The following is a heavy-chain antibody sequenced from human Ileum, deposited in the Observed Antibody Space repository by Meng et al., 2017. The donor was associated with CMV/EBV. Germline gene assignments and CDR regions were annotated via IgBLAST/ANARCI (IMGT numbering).Heavy chain of an antibody. V-gene: IGHV4-34*01. J-gene: IGHJ6*02. D-gene: IGHD3-10*01. CDR3: ARDGVLWFGELLGGMDV. Sequence: SETLSLTFAVYGGSFSGYYWSWIRQPPGKGLEWIGEINHSVSTNYNPSLKSRVTISVATSKNQFSLKLSSVTAADTAVYYCARDGVLWFGELLGGMDVRGQGTMVTVSS. CDR1: GGSFSGYY. CDR2: INHSVST.